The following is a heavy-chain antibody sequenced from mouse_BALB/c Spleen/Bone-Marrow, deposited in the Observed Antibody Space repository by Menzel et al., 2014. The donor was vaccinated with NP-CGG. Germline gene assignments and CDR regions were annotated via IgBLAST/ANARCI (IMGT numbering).Heavy chain of an antibody. Sequence: QVQLQQQSGAELAKPGASVKMSCKASGYTFTSYWMHRVKQRPGQGLEWIGYINPSTGYTDYNQKFNDKATLTADKSSSTAYMQLSSLTSKDSAVYYCARGNPLYAMDYWGQGTSVTVSS. CDR2: INPSTGYT. D-gene: IGHD2-1*01. CDR1: GYTFTSYW. J-gene: IGHJ4*01. V-gene: IGHV1-7*01. CDR3: ARGNPLYAMDY.